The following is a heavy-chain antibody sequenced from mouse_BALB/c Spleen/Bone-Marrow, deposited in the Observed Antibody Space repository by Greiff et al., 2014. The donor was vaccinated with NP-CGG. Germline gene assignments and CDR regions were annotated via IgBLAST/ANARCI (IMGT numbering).Heavy chain of an antibody. CDR3: ARQELAIYWYFDV. D-gene: IGHD1-3*01. CDR2: IDPANGNT. V-gene: IGHV14-3*02. J-gene: IGHJ1*01. CDR1: GFNIKDTY. Sequence: VQLKDSGAELVKPGAPVKLSCSASGFNIKDTYMHWVKQRPEQGLEWIGRIDPANGNTKYDPKFQDKATITADASSNTVDLQLSSLTFEDTAVYYCARQELAIYWYFDVWGAGTTVTVSS.